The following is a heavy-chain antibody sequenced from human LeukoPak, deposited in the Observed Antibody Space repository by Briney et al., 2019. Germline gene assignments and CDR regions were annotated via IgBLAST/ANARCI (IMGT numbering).Heavy chain of an antibody. CDR1: GGSISSYY. CDR2: IYYSGST. V-gene: IGHV4-59*01. J-gene: IGHJ4*02. D-gene: IGHD3-22*01. CDR3: ARGGSGYYYDSSGYSYYFDY. Sequence: SETLSLTCTVSGGSISSYYWSWIRQPPGMGLEWIGYIYYSGSTNYNPSLKSRVTISVDTSKNQFSLKLSSVTAADTAVYYCARGGSGYYYDSSGYSYYFDYWGQGTLVTVSS.